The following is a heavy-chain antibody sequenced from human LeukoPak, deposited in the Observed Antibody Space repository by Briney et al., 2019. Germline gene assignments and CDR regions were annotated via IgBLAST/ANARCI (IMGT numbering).Heavy chain of an antibody. V-gene: IGHV3-9*01. Sequence: GRSLRLSCAASGFTFDDYAMHWVRQAPGKGLEWVSGISWNSGSIGYADSVKGRFTISRDNAKNSLYLQMNSLRAEDTAVYYCARDGRDPRSGSIAARPSDYWGQGTLVTVSS. CDR1: GFTFDDYA. CDR2: ISWNSGSI. D-gene: IGHD6-6*01. J-gene: IGHJ4*02. CDR3: ARDGRDPRSGSIAARPSDY.